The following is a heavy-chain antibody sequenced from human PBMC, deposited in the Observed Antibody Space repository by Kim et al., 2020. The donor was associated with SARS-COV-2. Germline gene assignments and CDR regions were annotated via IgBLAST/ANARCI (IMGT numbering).Heavy chain of an antibody. J-gene: IGHJ4*02. V-gene: IGHV3-23*01. Sequence: GGSLRLSCEASGFKMSDYVMTWVRQAPGKGLEWVSTISESGRTIFYADSVKGRFTISRDNSKNMLYLQVDHLRVEDTAVYYCAKMTHANWGQGTLVTVSS. D-gene: IGHD2-2*01. CDR1: GFKMSDYV. CDR3: AKMTHAN. CDR2: ISESGRTI.